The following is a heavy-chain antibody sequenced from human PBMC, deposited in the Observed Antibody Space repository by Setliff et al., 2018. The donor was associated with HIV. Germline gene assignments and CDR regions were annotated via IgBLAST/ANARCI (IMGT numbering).Heavy chain of an antibody. V-gene: IGHV1-2*02. J-gene: IGHJ5*02. D-gene: IGHD6-13*01. CDR1: GYTFTGYY. CDR2: INPNSGGT. CDR3: ARDRRIAAAGTGNWFDP. Sequence: ASVKVSCKASGYTFTGYYMHWVRQAPGQGLEWMGWINPNSGGTNYAQKFQGRVTMTRDTSISTAYMELSRLRSDDTAVYYCARDRRIAAAGTGNWFDPWGQGTPVTVSS.